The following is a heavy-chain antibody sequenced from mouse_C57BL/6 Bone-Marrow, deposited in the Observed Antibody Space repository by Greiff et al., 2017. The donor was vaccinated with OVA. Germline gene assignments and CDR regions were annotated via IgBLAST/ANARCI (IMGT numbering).Heavy chain of an antibody. Sequence: EVKVVESGGGLVQPKGSLKLSCAASGFSFNTYAMNWVRQAPGKGLEWVARIRSKSNNYATYYADSVKDRFTISRDDSESMLYLQMNNLKTEDTAMYYCVRQGYYGSSYAMDYWGQGTSVTVSS. CDR1: GFSFNTYA. CDR3: VRQGYYGSSYAMDY. CDR2: IRSKSNNYAT. J-gene: IGHJ4*01. V-gene: IGHV10-1*01. D-gene: IGHD1-1*01.